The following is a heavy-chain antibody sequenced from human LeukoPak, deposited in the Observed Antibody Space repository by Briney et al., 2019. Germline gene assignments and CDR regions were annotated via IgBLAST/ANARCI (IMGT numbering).Heavy chain of an antibody. J-gene: IGHJ6*03. CDR3: ASLGGIAARPENGVGYYYYMDV. D-gene: IGHD6-6*01. Sequence: SETLSLTCTVSGGSISSSSYYWGWIRQPPGKGLERIGSIYYSGSTYYNPSLKSRVTISVDTSKNQFSLKLSSVTAADTAVYYCASLGGIAARPENGVGYYYYMDVWGKGTTVTVSS. CDR2: IYYSGST. V-gene: IGHV4-39*01. CDR1: GGSISSSSYY.